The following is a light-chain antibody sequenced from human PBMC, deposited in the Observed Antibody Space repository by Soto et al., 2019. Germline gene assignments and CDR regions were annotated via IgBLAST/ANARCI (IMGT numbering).Light chain of an antibody. CDR3: QQYNSGPWT. CDR2: AAS. CDR1: QSINNW. V-gene: IGKV1-5*03. J-gene: IGKJ1*01. Sequence: DIQMIQIPSTLSASVGDRVTIVCRASQSINNWLAWYQKKPGIAPKLLMSAASSLENGVPSRFSGSGSGAEFTLTISSLQPDDFATYCCQQYNSGPWTFGQGTRVEVK.